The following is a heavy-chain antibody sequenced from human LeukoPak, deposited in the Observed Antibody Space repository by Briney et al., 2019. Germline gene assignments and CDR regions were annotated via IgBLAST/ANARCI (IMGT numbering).Heavy chain of an antibody. V-gene: IGHV3-23*01. D-gene: IGHD2-2*02. CDR1: GFTFNNHA. CDR2: ITVNGDGT. CDR3: AKDRVGGYCSSTSCYTHLDFDY. J-gene: IGHJ4*02. Sequence: GGSLRLSCAASGFTFNNHAMSWARQAPGKGLEWVSSITVNGDGTNYADAVKGRFTISRDNSKNTLYLQMNSLRAEDTAVYYCAKDRVGGYCSSTSCYTHLDFDYWGQGTLVTVSS.